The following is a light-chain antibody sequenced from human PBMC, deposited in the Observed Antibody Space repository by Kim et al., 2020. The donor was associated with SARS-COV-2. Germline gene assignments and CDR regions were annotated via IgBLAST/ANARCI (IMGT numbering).Light chain of an antibody. Sequence: SYELTQPPSVSVSPRQTATIACSGDRLGNKYVSWYQQKPGQSPVVVIYQDTKRPSGIPERFSGSNSRSTATLTISGTQAMDEADYYCQAWDSSTGVVFGGGTQLAVL. CDR2: QDT. J-gene: IGLJ2*01. V-gene: IGLV3-1*01. CDR3: QAWDSSTGVV. CDR1: RLGNKY.